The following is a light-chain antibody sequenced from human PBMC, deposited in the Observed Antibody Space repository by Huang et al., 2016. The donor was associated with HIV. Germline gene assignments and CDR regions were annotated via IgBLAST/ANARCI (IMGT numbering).Light chain of an antibody. CDR3: QQYNNWPPLYT. Sequence: EIVMTQSPATLSVSPGESATLSCRASQSVSNSLAWDLQRPGQAPRLLIYGASTRATGIPARFRGSGSGTEFTLTISSLQSEDFAVYYCQQYNNWPPLYTFGQGTKLEIK. V-gene: IGKV3-15*01. CDR1: QSVSNS. CDR2: GAS. J-gene: IGKJ2*01.